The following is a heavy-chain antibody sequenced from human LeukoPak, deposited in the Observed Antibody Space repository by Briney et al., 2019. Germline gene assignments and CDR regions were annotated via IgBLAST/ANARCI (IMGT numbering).Heavy chain of an antibody. J-gene: IGHJ4*02. CDR2: IYYSGSA. D-gene: IGHD3-10*01. Sequence: SETLSLTCTVSGGSISTYYWSWIRQPPGKGRDWIGYIYYSGSAKYNPSLKSRVTISVDTSKSQFFLKLNSVTAADTAVYFCARSSGSGNYFDYWGQGTLVTVSS. V-gene: IGHV4-59*01. CDR3: ARSSGSGNYFDY. CDR1: GGSISTYY.